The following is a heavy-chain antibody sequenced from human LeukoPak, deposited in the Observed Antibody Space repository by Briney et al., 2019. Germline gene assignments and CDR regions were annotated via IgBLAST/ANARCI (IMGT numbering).Heavy chain of an antibody. V-gene: IGHV4-59*01. CDR1: GGSISSSY. D-gene: IGHD3-10*01. J-gene: IGHJ6*03. CDR2: IYYSGST. CDR3: AGGRSSMVRGYYYYYMDV. Sequence: SETLSLTCTVSGGSISSSYWNWIRQPPGKGLDYIGYIYYSGSTNYNPSLKSRVTISVDTSKNQLSLKLSSVTAADTAVYYCAGGRSSMVRGYYYYYMDVWGKGTTVTISS.